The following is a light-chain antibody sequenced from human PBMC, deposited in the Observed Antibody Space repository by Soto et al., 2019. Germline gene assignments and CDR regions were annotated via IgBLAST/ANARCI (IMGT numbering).Light chain of an antibody. CDR1: QSISNH. CDR3: QQSYSSPPT. V-gene: IGKV1-39*01. J-gene: IGKJ1*01. Sequence: DIQMTQSPSSLSASVECRAIITCRSSQSISNHLNWYQQKPGKAPKLLIFAASSLQSGVPSRFSGSRSGPDFTLTISSLQHEDFATYYCQQSYSSPPTFGQGTKVDIK. CDR2: AAS.